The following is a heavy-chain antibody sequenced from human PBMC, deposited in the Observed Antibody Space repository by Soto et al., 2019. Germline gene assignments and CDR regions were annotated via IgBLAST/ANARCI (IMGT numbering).Heavy chain of an antibody. CDR1: GGSISSGGYY. Sequence: SETLSLTCTVSGGSISSGGYYWSWIRQHPGKGLEWIGYIYYSGSTYYNPSLKSRVTISVDTSKNQFSLKLSSVTAADTAVYYCARSRGHYGDYYYYSMDVGGKGTTVTVSS. CDR2: IYYSGST. CDR3: ARSRGHYGDYYYYSMDV. J-gene: IGHJ6*03. D-gene: IGHD4-17*01. V-gene: IGHV4-31*03.